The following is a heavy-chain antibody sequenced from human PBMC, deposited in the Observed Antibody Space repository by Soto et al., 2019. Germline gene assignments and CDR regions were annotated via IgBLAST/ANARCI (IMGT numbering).Heavy chain of an antibody. CDR1: GGSFIGYD. V-gene: IGHV4-34*01. CDR3: ARGKWFGEFGN. D-gene: IGHD3-10*01. J-gene: IGHJ3*01. Sequence: QVQLQQWGAGLLKPTETLSLTGAVYGGSFIGYDWSWIRQPAGKGLEWIGEINHSGSTNYNPSLKSRVTISVDTSKNQFSLKLSSETAADTAVYYCARGKWFGEFGNWGQGTMVTVSS. CDR2: INHSGST.